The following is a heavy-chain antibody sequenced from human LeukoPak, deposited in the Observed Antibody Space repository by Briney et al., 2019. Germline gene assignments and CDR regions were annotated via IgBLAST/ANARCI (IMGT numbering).Heavy chain of an antibody. CDR3: AKDLRRVVPAACDY. J-gene: IGHJ4*02. V-gene: IGHV3-30*18. D-gene: IGHD2-2*01. CDR2: ISYDGSNK. Sequence: GGSLRLSCAASGFTFSSYGMHWVRQAPGKGLEWVAVISYDGSNKYYADSVKGRFTISRDNSKNTLYLQMNSLRAEDTAVYYCAKDLRRVVPAACDYWGQGTLVTVSS. CDR1: GFTFSSYG.